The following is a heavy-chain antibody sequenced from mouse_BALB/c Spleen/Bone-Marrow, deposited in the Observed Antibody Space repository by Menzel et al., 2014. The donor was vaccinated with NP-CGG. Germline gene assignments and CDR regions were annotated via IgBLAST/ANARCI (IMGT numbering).Heavy chain of an antibody. Sequence: EVKLVDSGGGLVQPGGSLKLSCAASGFDFSRFWTSWVRQAPGKGLEWIGEINPDSSTINYTPSLKDKFIISRDNAKNTLYLQMNQVRSEDTTLYYCARLGYYGHSAYWGQGTTLTVSS. V-gene: IGHV4-1*02. CDR1: GFDFSRFW. CDR3: ARLGYYGHSAY. D-gene: IGHD2-3*01. CDR2: INPDSSTI. J-gene: IGHJ2*01.